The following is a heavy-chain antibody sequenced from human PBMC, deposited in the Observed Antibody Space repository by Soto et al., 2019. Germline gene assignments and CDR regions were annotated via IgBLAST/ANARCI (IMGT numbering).Heavy chain of an antibody. CDR2: IHNSGTT. Sequence: QVQLQESGPGLVKPSQTLSLTCAVSGGSISRSVYYCNWIRQHPGKGLEWIGYIHNSGTTYYNPPLNGRLTFPXXMXKXXFSRKLSSVTTADTAVYYCARDPIVRGVVGWYFDLWGRGTLVTVSS. D-gene: IGHD3-10*01. V-gene: IGHV4-31*11. CDR1: GGSISRSVYY. CDR3: ARDPIVRGVVGWYFDL. J-gene: IGHJ2*01.